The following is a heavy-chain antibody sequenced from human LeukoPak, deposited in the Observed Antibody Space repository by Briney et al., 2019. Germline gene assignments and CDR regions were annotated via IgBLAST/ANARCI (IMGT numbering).Heavy chain of an antibody. CDR3: AKDGSSGWYPYFDY. Sequence: GGSLRLSCAASGFTFSSYWMSWVRQAPGKGLEWVANIKQDGSEKYYVDSVKGRFTISRDNAKNSLYLQMNSLRAEDTALYYCAKDGSSGWYPYFDYWGQGTLVTVSS. CDR1: GFTFSSYW. D-gene: IGHD6-19*01. V-gene: IGHV3-7*03. J-gene: IGHJ4*02. CDR2: IKQDGSEK.